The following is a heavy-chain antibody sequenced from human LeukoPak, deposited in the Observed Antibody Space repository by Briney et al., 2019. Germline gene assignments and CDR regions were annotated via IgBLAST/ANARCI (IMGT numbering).Heavy chain of an antibody. D-gene: IGHD3-3*01. V-gene: IGHV4-34*01. J-gene: IGHJ5*02. Sequence: KASETLSLTCAVYGGSFSGYYWSWIRQPPGKGLEWIGEVSHDGSTNYNPSLKSRVTISVDTSKNQFSLKLTSVTAADTAVYYCARGLCRSSHYDFWSGYSCPNWFDPWGQGNLVTVSS. CDR3: ARGLCRSSHYDFWSGYSCPNWFDP. CDR1: GGSFSGYY. CDR2: VSHDGST.